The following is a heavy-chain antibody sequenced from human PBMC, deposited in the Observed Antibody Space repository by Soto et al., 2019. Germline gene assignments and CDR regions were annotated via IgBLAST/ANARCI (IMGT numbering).Heavy chain of an antibody. CDR3: ARKASYYYDSSGYPTSVYYYYGMDV. V-gene: IGHV1-69*13. CDR2: IIPIFGTA. Sequence: SVKVSCKASGGTFSSYAISWVRQAPGQGLEWMGGIIPIFGTANYAQKFQGRVTITADESTSTAYMELSSLRSEDTAVYYCARKASYYYDSSGYPTSVYYYYGMDVWGQGTTVTVSS. CDR1: GGTFSSYA. D-gene: IGHD3-22*01. J-gene: IGHJ6*02.